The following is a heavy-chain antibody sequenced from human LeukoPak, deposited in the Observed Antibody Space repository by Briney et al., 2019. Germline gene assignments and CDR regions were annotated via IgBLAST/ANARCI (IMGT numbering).Heavy chain of an antibody. V-gene: IGHV1-2*02. D-gene: IGHD1-26*01. Sequence: ASVKVSCKASGYTFTSYAMNWVRQAPGQGLEWMGWINPNSGGTNYAQKFQGRVTMTRDTSISTAYMELSRLRSDDTAVYYCARVPCCSGSYYDGYWGQGTLVTVSS. J-gene: IGHJ4*02. CDR3: ARVPCCSGSYYDGY. CDR1: GYTFTSYA. CDR2: INPNSGGT.